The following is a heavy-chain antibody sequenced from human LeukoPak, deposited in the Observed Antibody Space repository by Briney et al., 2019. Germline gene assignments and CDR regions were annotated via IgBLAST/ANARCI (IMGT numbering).Heavy chain of an antibody. CDR2: INPNSGGT. V-gene: IGHV1-2*02. CDR3: ARTSRFLLTPDAFDI. D-gene: IGHD3-3*01. Sequence: ASVKVSCKASGYTFTGYYMHWVRQAPGQGLEWMGWINPNSGGTNYAQKFQGRVTMTRDTSISTAYMELSRLRSDDTAVYYCARTSRFLLTPDAFDIWGQGTMFTVSS. J-gene: IGHJ3*02. CDR1: GYTFTGYY.